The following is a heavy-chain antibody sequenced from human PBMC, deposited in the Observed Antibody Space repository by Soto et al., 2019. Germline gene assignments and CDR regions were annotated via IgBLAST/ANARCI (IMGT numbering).Heavy chain of an antibody. CDR1: GGSISSYY. V-gene: IGHV4-59*12. D-gene: IGHD2-2*01. CDR3: ARVIPQDIVVVPAAKGYYFDY. Sequence: SETLSLTCTVSGGSISSYYWSWIRQPPGKGLEWIGYIYYSGSTNYNPSLKSRVTISVDTSKNQFSLKLSSVTAADTAVYYCARVIPQDIVVVPAAKGYYFDYWGQGTLVTVSS. J-gene: IGHJ4*02. CDR2: IYYSGST.